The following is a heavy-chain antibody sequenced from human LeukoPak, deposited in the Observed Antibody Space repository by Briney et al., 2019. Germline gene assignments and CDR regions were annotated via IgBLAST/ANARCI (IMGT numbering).Heavy chain of an antibody. CDR1: GGSVSSGGYY. CDR3: ARYIVVVPAAMWTYYYGMDV. J-gene: IGHJ6*02. V-gene: IGHV4-31*03. Sequence: SETLSLTCTVSGGSVSSGGYYWSWIRQHPGKGLEWIGYIYYSGSTYYNPSLKSRVTISVDTSKNQFSLKLSSVTAADTAVYYCARYIVVVPAAMWTYYYGMDVWGQGTTVTVS. CDR2: IYYSGST. D-gene: IGHD2-2*01.